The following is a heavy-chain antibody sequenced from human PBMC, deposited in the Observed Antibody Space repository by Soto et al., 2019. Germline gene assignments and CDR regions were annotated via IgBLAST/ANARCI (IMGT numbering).Heavy chain of an antibody. D-gene: IGHD6-6*01. CDR3: ARDLTEYSSSGFDY. CDR1: GFTFSSYG. V-gene: IGHV3-33*01. CDR2: IWYDGSNK. Sequence: QVQLVESGGGVVQPGRSLRLSCAASGFTFSSYGMHWVRQAPGKGLEWVAVIWYDGSNKYYADSVKGRFTISRDNSKNTLYLQMNSLRAEDTAVYYCARDLTEYSSSGFDYWGQGTLVTVSS. J-gene: IGHJ4*02.